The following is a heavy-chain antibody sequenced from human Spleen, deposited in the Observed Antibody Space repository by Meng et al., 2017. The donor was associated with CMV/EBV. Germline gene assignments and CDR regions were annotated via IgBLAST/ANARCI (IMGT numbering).Heavy chain of an antibody. Sequence: GESLKISCAASEFTFSSYGMNWVRQAPGKGLEWVSYISSSGTTIYYADSVRGRFTISRDNAKNSLYLQMNSLRAEDTAVYYCARSGSSWFVSPENWYFDLWGRGTLVTVSS. CDR1: EFTFSSYG. CDR3: ARSGSSWFVSPENWYFDL. D-gene: IGHD6-13*01. V-gene: IGHV3-48*03. CDR2: ISSSGTTI. J-gene: IGHJ2*01.